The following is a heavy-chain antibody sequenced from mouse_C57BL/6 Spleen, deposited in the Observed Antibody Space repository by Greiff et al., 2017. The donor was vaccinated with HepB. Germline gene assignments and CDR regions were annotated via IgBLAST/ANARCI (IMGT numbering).Heavy chain of an antibody. CDR3: SSSWYGNYFDF. J-gene: IGHJ2*01. V-gene: IGHV1-18*01. D-gene: IGHD2-10*02. CDR2: INPNNGGT. Sequence: QLQQSGPELVKPGASVKIPCKASGYTFTDYNMDWVKQSHGKSLEWIGDINPNNGGTIYNQKFKGKATLTLDKSSSTAYMELRSLTSEDTAVYYCSSSWYGNYFDFWGQCTTLTVSS. CDR1: GYTFTDYN.